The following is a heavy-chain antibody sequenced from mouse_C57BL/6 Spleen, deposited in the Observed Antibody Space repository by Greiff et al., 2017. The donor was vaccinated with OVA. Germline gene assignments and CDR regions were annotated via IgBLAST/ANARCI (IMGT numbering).Heavy chain of an antibody. CDR2: IHPNSGST. J-gene: IGHJ1*03. V-gene: IGHV1-64*01. CDR1: GYTFTSYW. Sequence: VQLQQSGAELVKPGASVKLSCKASGYTFTSYWMHWVKQRPGQGLEWIGMIHPNSGSTNYNEKFKSKATLTVDKSSSTAYMQLSSLKSEDSAVYYCARDAYYYGPDYYCYCDVWGTGTTVTVSS. D-gene: IGHD1-1*01. CDR3: ARDAYYYGPDYYCYCDV.